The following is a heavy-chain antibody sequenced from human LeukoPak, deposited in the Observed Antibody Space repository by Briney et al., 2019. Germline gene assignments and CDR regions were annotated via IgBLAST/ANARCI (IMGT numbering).Heavy chain of an antibody. CDR3: AREGEEFSIAAAGTFDY. V-gene: IGHV3-66*02. CDR2: IYSGGST. CDR1: GFTVSSNY. Sequence: LAGGSLRLSCAASGFTVSSNYMSWVRQAPGKGLEWVSVIYSGGSTYYADSVKGRFTISRDNSKNTLYLQMNSLRAEDTAVYYCAREGEEFSIAAAGTFDYWGQGTLVTVSS. D-gene: IGHD6-13*01. J-gene: IGHJ4*02.